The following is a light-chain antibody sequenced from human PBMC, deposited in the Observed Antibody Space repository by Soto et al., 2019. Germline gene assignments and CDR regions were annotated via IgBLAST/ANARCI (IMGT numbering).Light chain of an antibody. Sequence: EVVLTQSPGTLSLSPGERATLSCRASQSVGSSYLAWYQQKPGQAPRVLIYGTSSRATGNPDRFSGSGSGTDFTLTISRLEPEDFAVYYCQQYTTSSWTFGQGTKVDIK. V-gene: IGKV3-20*01. CDR2: GTS. CDR3: QQYTTSSWT. J-gene: IGKJ1*01. CDR1: QSVGSSY.